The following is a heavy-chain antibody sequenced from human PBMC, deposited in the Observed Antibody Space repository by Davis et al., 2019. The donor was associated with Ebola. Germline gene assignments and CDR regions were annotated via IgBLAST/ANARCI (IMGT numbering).Heavy chain of an antibody. CDR3: ARIPYYDFWSGYVYYYYYYGMDV. J-gene: IGHJ6*02. D-gene: IGHD3-3*01. Sequence: ASVKVSCKASGYTFTSYDINWVRQATGQGLEWMGWMNPNSGNTGYAQKFQGRVTITRNTSISTAYMELSSLRSEDTAVYYCARIPYYDFWSGYVYYYYYYGMDVWGQGTTVTVSS. CDR1: GYTFTSYD. V-gene: IGHV1-8*03. CDR2: MNPNSGNT.